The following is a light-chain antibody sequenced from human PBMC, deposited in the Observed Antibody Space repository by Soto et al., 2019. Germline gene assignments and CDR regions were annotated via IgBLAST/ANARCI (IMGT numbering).Light chain of an antibody. CDR1: KSISSR. J-gene: IGKJ1*01. CDR3: QQYNSYWT. V-gene: IGKV1-5*01. CDR2: DAS. Sequence: DIQMTQSPSTLSASVGDRVTITCRASKSISSRLAWYQQKPGKAPKLLIYDASSLDSGVPSRFSGSGSGTEFTLAISSLQPDDFATYYCQQYNSYWTFGQGTKV.